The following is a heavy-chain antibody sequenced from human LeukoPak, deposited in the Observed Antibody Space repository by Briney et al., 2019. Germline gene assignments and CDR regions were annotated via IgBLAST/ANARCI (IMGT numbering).Heavy chain of an antibody. CDR1: GYTFTSYY. D-gene: IGHD4-17*01. V-gene: IGHV1-2*06. CDR2: INPNSGGT. Sequence: ASVKVSCKASGYTFTSYYMHWVRQAPGQGLEWMGRINPNSGGTNYAQKFQGRVTMSRDTSISTAYMELSRLKSDDTAVYYCASPHDYGDFGRFDYWGQGTLVTVSS. J-gene: IGHJ4*02. CDR3: ASPHDYGDFGRFDY.